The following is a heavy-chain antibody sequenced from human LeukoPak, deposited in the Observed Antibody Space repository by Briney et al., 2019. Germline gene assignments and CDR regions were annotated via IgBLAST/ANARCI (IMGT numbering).Heavy chain of an antibody. D-gene: IGHD2-8*01. Sequence: GGSLRLSCAASGFTFSSYAMSWVRQAPGKGLEWVSAISGSGGSTYYADSVKGRFTISRDNSKNTLYLQMNSLRAEDTAVYYCARSPRYCTNGVCYFFDYWGQGTLVTVSS. V-gene: IGHV3-23*01. CDR3: ARSPRYCTNGVCYFFDY. J-gene: IGHJ4*02. CDR1: GFTFSSYA. CDR2: ISGSGGST.